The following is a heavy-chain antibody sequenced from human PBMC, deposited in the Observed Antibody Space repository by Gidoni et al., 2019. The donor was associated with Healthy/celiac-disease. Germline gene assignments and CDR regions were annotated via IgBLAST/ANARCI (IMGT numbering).Heavy chain of an antibody. CDR3: ARDQMPGNWFDP. J-gene: IGHJ5*02. V-gene: IGHV3-33*01. D-gene: IGHD2-2*01. CDR1: GFPFSSYG. Sequence: QVQLVESGGGVVQPGRSLRLSCAASGFPFSSYGMHWVRQAPGKGLEWVAVIWYDGSNKYYADSVKGRFTISRDNSKNTLYLQMNSLRAEDTAVYYCARDQMPGNWFDPWGQGTLVTVSS. CDR2: IWYDGSNK.